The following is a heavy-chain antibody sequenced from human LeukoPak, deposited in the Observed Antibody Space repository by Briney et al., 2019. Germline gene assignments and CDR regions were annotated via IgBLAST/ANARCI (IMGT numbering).Heavy chain of an antibody. V-gene: IGHV3-7*01. CDR1: GFTFSTYW. D-gene: IGHD2-2*03. CDR3: ARVGGYCSSTSCPTHYYYYGMDA. J-gene: IGHJ6*02. Sequence: GGSLRLSCAASGFTFSTYWMSWVRQAPGKGLEWVANIKQDGSGKYYVDSVKGRFTISRDNAKNSLFLQMNSLRAEDTAVYYCARVGGYCSSTSCPTHYYYYGMDAWGQGTTVTVSS. CDR2: IKQDGSGK.